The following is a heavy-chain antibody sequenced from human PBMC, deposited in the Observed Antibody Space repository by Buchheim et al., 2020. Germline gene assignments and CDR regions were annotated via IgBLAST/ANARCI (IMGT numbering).Heavy chain of an antibody. CDR1: GGSISSYY. V-gene: IGHV4-59*01. Sequence: QVQLQESGPGLVKPSETLSLTCTVSGGSISSYYWSWIRQPPGKGLEWIGYIYYSGSTNYNPSLKSRVTISVDTSKNQFSLKLSSVTAADTAVYYCARSYPRGPFDYWGQGTL. CDR3: ARSYPRGPFDY. D-gene: IGHD2-2*01. J-gene: IGHJ4*02. CDR2: IYYSGST.